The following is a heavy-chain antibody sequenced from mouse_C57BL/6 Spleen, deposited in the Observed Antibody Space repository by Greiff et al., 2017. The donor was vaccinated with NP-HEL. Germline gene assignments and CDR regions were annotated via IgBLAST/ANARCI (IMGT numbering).Heavy chain of an antibody. CDR1: GYTFTSYW. J-gene: IGHJ4*01. D-gene: IGHD4-1*01. V-gene: IGHV1-55*01. CDR2: IYPGSGST. Sequence: VQLQQPGAELVKPGASVKMSCKASGYTFTSYWITWVKQRPGQGLEWIGDIYPGSGSTNYNEKFKSKATLTVDTSSSTAYMQLSSLTSEDSAVYYCARKGILGPSAMGYWGQGTSVTVSS. CDR3: ARKGILGPSAMGY.